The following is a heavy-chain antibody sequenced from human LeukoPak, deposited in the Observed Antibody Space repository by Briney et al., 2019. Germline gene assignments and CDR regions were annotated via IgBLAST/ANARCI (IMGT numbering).Heavy chain of an antibody. CDR2: IYYSGSN. Sequence: PSETLSLTCAVSGGSISSGGYSWSWIRQPPGKGLQWIAYIYYSGSNYYNPSLKSRVTVSVDTSKNQFSLRLSSVTAADTAVYYCARTIIGFGERYYYYMDVWGKGTTVTVSS. V-gene: IGHV4-30-4*07. CDR3: ARTIIGFGERYYYYMDV. J-gene: IGHJ6*03. CDR1: GGSISSGGYS. D-gene: IGHD3-10*01.